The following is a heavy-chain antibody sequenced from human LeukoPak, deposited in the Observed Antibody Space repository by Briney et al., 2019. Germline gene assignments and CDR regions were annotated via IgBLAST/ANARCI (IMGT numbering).Heavy chain of an antibody. V-gene: IGHV1-46*01. Sequence: ASVKVSCKASGYAFTSYYMHWVRQAPGQGLEWMGMINPSGGSTSYAQKFQGRVTMTRDTSTGTVYMELSSLRSEDTAVYYCARGNPGVIDYWGQGTLVTVSS. J-gene: IGHJ4*02. CDR1: GYAFTSYY. CDR3: ARGNPGVIDY. CDR2: INPSGGST. D-gene: IGHD3-10*01.